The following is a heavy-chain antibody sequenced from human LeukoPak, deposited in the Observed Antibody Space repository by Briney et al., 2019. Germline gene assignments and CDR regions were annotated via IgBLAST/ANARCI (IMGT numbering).Heavy chain of an antibody. CDR3: ARDDDSSGD. J-gene: IGHJ4*02. Sequence: GGSLRLSCAASGFTFSSYAMHWVRQAPGKGLEWVAVISYDGSNKYYADSVRGRFTISRDNSKNTLYLQMNSLRAEDTAVYYCARDDDSSGDWGQGTLVTVSS. CDR2: ISYDGSNK. V-gene: IGHV3-30-3*01. CDR1: GFTFSSYA. D-gene: IGHD3-22*01.